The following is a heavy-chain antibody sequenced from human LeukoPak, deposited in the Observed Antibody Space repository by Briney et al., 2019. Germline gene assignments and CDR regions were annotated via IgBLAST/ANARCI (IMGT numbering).Heavy chain of an antibody. CDR1: GFTFGDYG. V-gene: IGHV3-30*18. Sequence: GGSLRLPCAAPGFTFGDYGMHWVRQAPGKGLEWVAIISYDGSNKYYADSVKGRFTISRDNSKNTLYLQMNSLRAEDTAVYYCAKDPHPYSSSWPIIYYFDYWGQGTLVTVSS. CDR2: ISYDGSNK. CDR3: AKDPHPYSSSWPIIYYFDY. D-gene: IGHD6-13*01. J-gene: IGHJ4*02.